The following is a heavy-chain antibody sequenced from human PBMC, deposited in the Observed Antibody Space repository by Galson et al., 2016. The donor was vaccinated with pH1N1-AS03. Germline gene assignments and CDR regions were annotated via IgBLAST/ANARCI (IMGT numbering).Heavy chain of an antibody. V-gene: IGHV3-7*01. CDR1: GFTFSRFW. D-gene: IGHD3-10*01. Sequence: LRLSCAASGFTFSRFWMSWVRQAPGKGLEWVANVKSDGSEMYYVDSVKGRFTISRDNAKNSLSLQMNSLRSEDTAVYYCTSGMVELDYWGQGTLVTVSS. J-gene: IGHJ4*02. CDR2: VKSDGSEM. CDR3: TSGMVELDY.